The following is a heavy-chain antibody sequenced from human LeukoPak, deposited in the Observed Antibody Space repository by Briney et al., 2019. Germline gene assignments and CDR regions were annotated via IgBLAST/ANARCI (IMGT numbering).Heavy chain of an antibody. CDR2: ISSTSSTI. V-gene: IGHV3-48*02. CDR1: GFSFSSYA. Sequence: PGGSLRLSCAASGFSFSSYAMSWVRQAPGKGLAWVSSISSTSSTIYYADSVKGRFTISRDNAKNSLYLQMNSLRDEDTAVYYCARAVAADFWGQGTQVTVSS. J-gene: IGHJ4*02. D-gene: IGHD6-19*01. CDR3: ARAVAADF.